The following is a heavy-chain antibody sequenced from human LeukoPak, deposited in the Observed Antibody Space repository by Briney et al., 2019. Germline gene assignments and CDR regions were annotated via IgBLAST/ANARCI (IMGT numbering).Heavy chain of an antibody. CDR2: ISAYNGNT. CDR3: ARDRGYSSRPLDVDY. CDR1: GYTFTSYG. Sequence: GASVKVSCKASGYTFTSYGISWVRQAPGQGLEWMGWISAYNGNTNYAQKLQGRVTMATDTSTSTAYMELRSLRSDDTAVYYCARDRGYSSRPLDVDYWGQGTLVTVSS. V-gene: IGHV1-18*01. J-gene: IGHJ4*02. D-gene: IGHD6-13*01.